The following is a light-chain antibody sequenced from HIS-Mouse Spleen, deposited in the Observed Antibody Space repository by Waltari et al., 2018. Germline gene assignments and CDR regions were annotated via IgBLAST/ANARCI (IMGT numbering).Light chain of an antibody. V-gene: IGLV3-10*01. Sequence: SYELTQPPSVSVSPGQTARITCSGDALPKQYAYWYQQQSGQAPVLVIYEDSKRPSGIPGRFSGSSAGTMATLTISGAQVEDEADYYCYSTDSSGNHRVFGGGTKLTVL. CDR2: EDS. J-gene: IGLJ2*01. CDR3: YSTDSSGNHRV. CDR1: ALPKQY.